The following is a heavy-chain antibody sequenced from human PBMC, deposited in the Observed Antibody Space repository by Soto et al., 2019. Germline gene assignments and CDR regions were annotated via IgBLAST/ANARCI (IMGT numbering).Heavy chain of an antibody. V-gene: IGHV3-7*01. J-gene: IGHJ3*02. CDR3: ARKYYYDSSGFVFAFDI. D-gene: IGHD3-22*01. CDR1: GFTFSSYW. CDR2: IKQDGSGK. Sequence: GGSLRLSCAASGFTFSSYWMSWVRQAPGKGLEWVANIKQDGSGKYYVDSVKGRFTISRDNAKNSLYLQMNSLRAEDTAVYYCARKYYYDSSGFVFAFDIWGQGTMVTVS.